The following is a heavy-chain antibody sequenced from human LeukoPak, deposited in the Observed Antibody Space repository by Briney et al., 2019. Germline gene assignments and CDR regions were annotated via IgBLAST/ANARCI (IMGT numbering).Heavy chain of an antibody. J-gene: IGHJ6*02. CDR1: GFTFGDHA. Sequence: PGRSLRLSCTASGFTFGDHAMSWVRQAPGKGLEWVGFIRSKAYRGTIEYAASVKGRFTISRDDSESIAYLQMNSLKIEDTAVYYCGRGPIQLWLHNGIDVWGPGTTVIVSS. D-gene: IGHD5-18*01. CDR2: IRSKAYRGTI. CDR3: GRGPIQLWLHNGIDV. V-gene: IGHV3-49*04.